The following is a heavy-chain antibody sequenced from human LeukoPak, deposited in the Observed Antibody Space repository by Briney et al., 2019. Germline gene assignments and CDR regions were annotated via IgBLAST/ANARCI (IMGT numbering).Heavy chain of an antibody. J-gene: IGHJ4*02. D-gene: IGHD3-10*01. CDR1: GFTFSSYG. CDR2: IWYDGSNK. Sequence: GGSLRLSCAASGFTFSSYGMHWVRQAPGKGLEWVAVIWYDGSNKYYAGSVKGRFTISRDNSKNTLYLQMNSLRAEDTAVYYCARSYGSGSYYDYWGQGTLVTVSS. CDR3: ARSYGSGSYYDY. V-gene: IGHV3-33*01.